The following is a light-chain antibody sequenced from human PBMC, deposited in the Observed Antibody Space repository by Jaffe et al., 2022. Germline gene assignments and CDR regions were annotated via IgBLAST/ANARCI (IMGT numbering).Light chain of an antibody. CDR1: ALPNQY. V-gene: IGLV3-25*03. J-gene: IGLJ1*01. CDR2: KDS. CDR3: QSADTSGTYYV. Sequence: SYELTQPPSVSVSPGQTARITCSGNALPNQYAYWYQQRPGQAPVMVIYKDSERPSGIPERFSGSSSGTIVTLTISGVQAEDEADYYCQSADTSGTYYVFGTGTKVTVL.